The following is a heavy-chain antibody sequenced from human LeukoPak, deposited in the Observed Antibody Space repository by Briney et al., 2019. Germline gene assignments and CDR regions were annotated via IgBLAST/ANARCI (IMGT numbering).Heavy chain of an antibody. Sequence: ETLSLTCAVSGYSISSGYYWGWIRQPPGKGLEWIGRIKSKTDGGTTDYAAPVKGRFTISRDDSKNTLYLQMNSLKTEDTAVYYCTTIDAFDIWGQGTMVTVSS. CDR1: GYSISSGYY. J-gene: IGHJ3*02. V-gene: IGHV3-15*01. CDR2: IKSKTDGGTT. CDR3: TTIDAFDI.